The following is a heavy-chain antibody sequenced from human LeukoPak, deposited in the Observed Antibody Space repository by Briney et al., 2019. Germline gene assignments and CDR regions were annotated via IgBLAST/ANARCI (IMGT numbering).Heavy chain of an antibody. V-gene: IGHV4-59*12. Sequence: SETLSLTCTVSGVSISSYYWSWIRQPPGKGLEWIGYIYYSGSTNYNPSLKSRVTISVDTSKHQFFLKLSYVTDGDRAGCYFGRGCVGDCYSDSPFDYWVQGTLVTVSS. CDR2: IYYSGST. D-gene: IGHD2-21*01. J-gene: IGHJ4*02. CDR3: GRGCVGDCYSDSPFDY. CDR1: GVSISSYY.